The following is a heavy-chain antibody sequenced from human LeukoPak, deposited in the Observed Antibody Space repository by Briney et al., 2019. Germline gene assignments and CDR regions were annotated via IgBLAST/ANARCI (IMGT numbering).Heavy chain of an antibody. CDR2: IIPIFGTA. V-gene: IGHV1-69*13. CDR1: GGTFSSYA. D-gene: IGHD3-22*01. J-gene: IGHJ4*02. Sequence: WASVKVSCKASGGTFSSYAISWVRQAPGQGLEWMGGIIPIFGTANYAQKFQGRATITADESTSTAYMELSSLRSEDTAVYYCARDSHYYDSSGSVFDYWGQGTLVTVSS. CDR3: ARDSHYYDSSGSVFDY.